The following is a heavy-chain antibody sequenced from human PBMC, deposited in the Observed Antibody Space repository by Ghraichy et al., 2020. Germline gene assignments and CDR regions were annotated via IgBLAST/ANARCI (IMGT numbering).Heavy chain of an antibody. CDR3: ARRERITMIRGSFDY. J-gene: IGHJ4*02. V-gene: IGHV4-39*01. D-gene: IGHD3-10*01. CDR2: IYYSGTT. CDR1: GASIKNDYFY. Sequence: SQTLSLTCAVSGASIKNDYFYWDWVRQAPGKGLEWVGSIYYSGTTYYNRSLKGRVTVSVDTSKNQFSLELSSVTAADTAVYYCARRERITMIRGSFDYWGQGILVTVSS.